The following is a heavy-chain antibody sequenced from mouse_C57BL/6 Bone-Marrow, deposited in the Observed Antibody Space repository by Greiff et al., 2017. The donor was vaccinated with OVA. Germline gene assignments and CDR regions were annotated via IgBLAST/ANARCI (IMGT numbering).Heavy chain of an antibody. D-gene: IGHD1-1*01. V-gene: IGHV1-9*01. J-gene: IGHJ2*01. CDR2: IFPGSGST. CDR1: GYTFTGYW. Sequence: VKLKESGAELVKPGASVKLSCKASGYTFTGYWIEWVKQRPGHGLEWIGEIFPGSGSTNYNEKFKGKATFTADTSSNPAYRKLSSLTTADYAIDCCEREGVGNYWGQGTTLTVSS. CDR3: EREGVGNY.